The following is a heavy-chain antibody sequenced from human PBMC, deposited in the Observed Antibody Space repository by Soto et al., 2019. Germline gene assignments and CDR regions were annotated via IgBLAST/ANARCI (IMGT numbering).Heavy chain of an antibody. CDR2: INHSGST. Sequence: KASETLSLTCAVYGGSFSGYYWSWIRQPPGKGLEWIGEINHSGSTNYNPSLKSRVTISVDTSKNQFSLKLSSVTAADTAVYYCARGLDDYVWGNQPVSLWGQGTTVTVSS. V-gene: IGHV4-34*01. CDR3: ARGLDDYVWGNQPVSL. D-gene: IGHD3-16*01. CDR1: GGSFSGYY. J-gene: IGHJ6*02.